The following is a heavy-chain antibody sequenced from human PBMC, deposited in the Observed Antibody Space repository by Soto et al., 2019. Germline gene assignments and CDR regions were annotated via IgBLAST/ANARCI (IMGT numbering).Heavy chain of an antibody. CDR2: ISYDGSGE. Sequence: QVQLVESGGGVVQPGRSLNPSGVAPGFTSSDYVIHGVPQAPARGLEWLEVISYDGSGEYYADSVKGRFTISGDNSKNIVYLQMNSLRAEDTAVYYCARYRYGWSADSIYGMDVGGQGTTVTVSS. D-gene: IGHD6-19*01. V-gene: IGHV3-30*04. CDR1: GFTSSDYV. J-gene: IGHJ6*02. CDR3: ARYRYGWSADSIYGMDV.